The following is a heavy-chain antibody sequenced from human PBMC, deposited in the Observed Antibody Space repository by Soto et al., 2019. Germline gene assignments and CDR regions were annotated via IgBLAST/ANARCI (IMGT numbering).Heavy chain of an antibody. Sequence: ASVKVSCKASGYNFTNYHIHWVRQAPGQGLEWMGWISSYTGNTYYQHTANTEYAQKFQGGVSLTTDTFTTTAYMELRGLRSDDTAVYYCAREALAVGGLSYYGMDVWGPGTTVTVSS. CDR1: GYNFTNYH. V-gene: IGHV1-18*04. J-gene: IGHJ6*02. D-gene: IGHD6-19*01. CDR2: ISSYTGNTYYQHTANT. CDR3: AREALAVGGLSYYGMDV.